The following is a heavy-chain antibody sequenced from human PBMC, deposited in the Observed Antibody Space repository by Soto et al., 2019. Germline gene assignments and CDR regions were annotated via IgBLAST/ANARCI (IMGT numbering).Heavy chain of an antibody. J-gene: IGHJ6*02. D-gene: IGHD3-22*01. V-gene: IGHV4-59*01. Sequence: SETLSLTCTVSGGSFSSYYWSWIRQPPGKGLEWIGHIYYSGRTNYNPSLKSRVTISGDTSKNQLSLKLSSVTAADTAVYYCARDYYYDSRGYPGASYYGMDVWGQGXTVTVSS. CDR3: ARDYYYDSRGYPGASYYGMDV. CDR1: GGSFSSYY. CDR2: IYYSGRT.